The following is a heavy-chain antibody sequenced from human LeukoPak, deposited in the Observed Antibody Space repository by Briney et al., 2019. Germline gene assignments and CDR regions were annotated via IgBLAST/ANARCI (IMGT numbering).Heavy chain of an antibody. J-gene: IGHJ4*02. D-gene: IGHD1-1*01. CDR2: ISGSGGST. V-gene: IGHV3-23*01. Sequence: GESLKISCKGSGYSFTSYWIGWVRQAPGKGLEWVSAISGSGGSTYYADSVKGRFTISRDNSKNTLYLQMNSLRAEDTAVYYCAKDDPLQPFDYWGQGTLVTVSS. CDR1: GYSFTSYW. CDR3: AKDDPLQPFDY.